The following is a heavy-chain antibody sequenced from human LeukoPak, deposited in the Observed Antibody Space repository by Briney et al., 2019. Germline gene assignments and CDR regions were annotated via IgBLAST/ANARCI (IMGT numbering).Heavy chain of an antibody. J-gene: IGHJ6*02. CDR3: ARDSRSRYSYYYYGMDV. CDR1: GYTFTSYG. CDR2: ISAYNGNT. D-gene: IGHD6-13*01. V-gene: IGHV1-18*01. Sequence: ASVKVSCKASGYTFTSYGISWVRQAPGQGLEWMGWISAYNGNTNYAQKLQGRVTMTTDTSTSTAYMELRSLRSDDTAVYYCARDSRSRYSYYYYGMDVWGQGTTVTVSS.